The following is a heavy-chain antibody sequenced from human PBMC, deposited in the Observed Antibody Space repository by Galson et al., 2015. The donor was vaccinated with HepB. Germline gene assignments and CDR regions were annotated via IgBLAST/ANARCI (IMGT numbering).Heavy chain of an antibody. CDR2: INHSGST. V-gene: IGHV4-34*01. Sequence: SETLSLTCAVYGGSFSGYYWSWIRQPPGKGLEWLGEINHSGSTNYNPSLKSRVTISVDTSKNQFSLKLSSVTAADTAVYYCARMFLSGLVRLVAGTNRGAFDIWGQGTMVTVSS. J-gene: IGHJ3*02. CDR3: ARMFLSGLVRLVAGTNRGAFDI. D-gene: IGHD6-19*01. CDR1: GGSFSGYY.